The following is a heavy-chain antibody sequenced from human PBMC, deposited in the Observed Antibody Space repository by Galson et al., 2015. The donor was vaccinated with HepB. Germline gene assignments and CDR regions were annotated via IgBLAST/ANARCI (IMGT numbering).Heavy chain of an antibody. CDR2: ISSSSSTI. CDR3: ARDRETYYYDSSAIKERNYYYGMAV. CDR1: GFTFSSYS. D-gene: IGHD3-22*01. V-gene: IGHV3-48*02. Sequence: SLRLSCAASGFTFSSYSMNWVRQAPGKGLEWVSYISSSSSTIYYADSVKGRFTISRDNAKNSLYLQMNSLRDEDTAVYYCARDRETYYYDSSAIKERNYYYGMAVWGQGTTVTVSS. J-gene: IGHJ6*02.